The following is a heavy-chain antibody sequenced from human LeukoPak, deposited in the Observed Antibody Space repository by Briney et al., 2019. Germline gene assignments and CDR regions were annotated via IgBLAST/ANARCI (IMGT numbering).Heavy chain of an antibody. V-gene: IGHV3-7*04. CDR1: GFTFSTYW. CDR3: ARALTGGYAFDAFDI. CDR2: IKHDGSQK. J-gene: IGHJ3*02. Sequence: GGSLRLSCAASGFTFSTYWMSWVRRAPGKGLEWVANIKHDGSQKYYVDSVKCRFAISRDNAKNSLYLQMNSLRAEDTAVYFCARALTGGYAFDAFDIWGQGAMVTVSS. D-gene: IGHD5-12*01.